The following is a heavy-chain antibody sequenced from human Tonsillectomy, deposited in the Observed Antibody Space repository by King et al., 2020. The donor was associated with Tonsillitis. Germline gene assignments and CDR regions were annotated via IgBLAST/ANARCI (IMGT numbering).Heavy chain of an antibody. J-gene: IGHJ5*02. CDR3: ARESNYLTRLNVLKFDP. V-gene: IGHV4-38-2*02. Sequence: MQLQESGPGLVKPSETLSLTCAVSGYSISSGYYWGWIRQPPGKGLEWIGSIYHSGSTYYNPSHKSRVTISVDTSKNQFSLKLSSVTAADTAVYYCARESNYLTRLNVLKFDPWGQGTLVTVSS. D-gene: IGHD5-24*01. CDR1: GYSISSGYY. CDR2: IYHSGST.